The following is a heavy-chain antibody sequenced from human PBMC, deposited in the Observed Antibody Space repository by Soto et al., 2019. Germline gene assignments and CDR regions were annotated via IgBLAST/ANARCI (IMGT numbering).Heavy chain of an antibody. Sequence: GSLRLSCAASGFTFSSYAMSWVRQAPGKGLEWVSAISGSGGSTYYADSVKGRFTISRDNSKNTLYLQMNSLRAEDTAVYYCAKAGFLEWLSHVDYWGQGTLVTVSS. J-gene: IGHJ4*02. CDR2: ISGSGGST. D-gene: IGHD3-3*01. CDR3: AKAGFLEWLSHVDY. CDR1: GFTFSSYA. V-gene: IGHV3-23*01.